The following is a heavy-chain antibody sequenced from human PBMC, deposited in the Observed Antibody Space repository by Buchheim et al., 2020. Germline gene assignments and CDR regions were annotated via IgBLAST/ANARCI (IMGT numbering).Heavy chain of an antibody. J-gene: IGHJ4*02. Sequence: EVPLVESGGGLVQPGGSLRLSRAVSGFTVSDNYMSWVRQAPGKGLEWVSVIYNDGSTYYSDSVKGRFTISRDNSQNTLFLHMNSLRVEDTGVYYCARDAATVTPPDYFDYWGQGTL. V-gene: IGHV3-66*01. CDR2: IYNDGST. D-gene: IGHD4-17*01. CDR1: GFTVSDNY. CDR3: ARDAATVTPPDYFDY.